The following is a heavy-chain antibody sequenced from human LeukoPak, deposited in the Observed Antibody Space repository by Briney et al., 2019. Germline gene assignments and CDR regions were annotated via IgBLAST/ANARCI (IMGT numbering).Heavy chain of an antibody. J-gene: IGHJ4*02. V-gene: IGHV1-2*02. CDR1: GYTFTGYY. Sequence: GASVKVSCKASGYTFTGYYMHWVRQAPGQGLEWMGWINPNSGGTNYAQKFQGRVTVTRDTSISTAYMELSRLRSDDTAVYYCARGRPYYDILTGYPFDYWGQGTLVTVSS. CDR3: ARGRPYYDILTGYPFDY. D-gene: IGHD3-9*01. CDR2: INPNSGGT.